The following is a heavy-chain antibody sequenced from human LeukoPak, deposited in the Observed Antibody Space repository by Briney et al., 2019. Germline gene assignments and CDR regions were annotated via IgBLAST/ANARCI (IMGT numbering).Heavy chain of an antibody. V-gene: IGHV3-15*01. Sequence: PGGSLRLSCAASGFTFSSYGLSWVRQAPGKGLEWVGRIKKKSDGGTADYAAPVKGRFIISRDDSKNTVYVQMNSLMTEDTAVYYCSTHHPPECRGQGTLVTVSS. CDR3: STHHPPEC. CDR2: IKKKSDGGTA. J-gene: IGHJ4*02. CDR1: GFTFSSYG. D-gene: IGHD3-3*01.